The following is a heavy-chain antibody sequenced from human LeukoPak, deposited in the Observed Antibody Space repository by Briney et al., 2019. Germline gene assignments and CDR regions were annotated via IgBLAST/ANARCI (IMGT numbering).Heavy chain of an antibody. CDR1: GFTFSSYA. CDR2: ISVTGDIT. D-gene: IGHD2-21*01. Sequence: GGSLRLSCAASGFTFSSYAMSWLLQTPQKGLEWVSGISVTGDITYHADSVKGRFTIARDNSRTTLYLQLNSLRADDTAVYYCAKSHITRYPLQYYFDLWGQGAQVIVSS. J-gene: IGHJ4*02. V-gene: IGHV3-23*01. CDR3: AKSHITRYPLQYYFDL.